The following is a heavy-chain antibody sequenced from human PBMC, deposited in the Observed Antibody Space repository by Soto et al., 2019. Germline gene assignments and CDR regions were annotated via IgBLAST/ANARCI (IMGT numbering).Heavy chain of an antibody. V-gene: IGHV4-31*03. J-gene: IGHJ3*02. CDR3: ARNSIFGVVLNAFDI. Sequence: SLSLTCTFSGGCFSGGGYYWSWIRQHPGKGLEWMGYISYSGSTKYKPSLQSRITISVDTSKNQFSLRLTSVTAADTAIYFCARNSIFGVVLNAFDIWAPRTLVTVSS. CDR1: GGCFSGGGYY. CDR2: ISYSGST. D-gene: IGHD3-3*01.